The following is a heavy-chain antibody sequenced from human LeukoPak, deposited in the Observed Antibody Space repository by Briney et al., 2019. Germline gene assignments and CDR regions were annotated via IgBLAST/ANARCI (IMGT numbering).Heavy chain of an antibody. J-gene: IGHJ3*02. CDR3: ARDRRFYERAFDI. CDR2: INPNSGGT. CDR1: GYTFTGYY. D-gene: IGHD2/OR15-2a*01. V-gene: IGHV1-2*02. Sequence: ASVKVSCKASGYTFTGYYMHWVRQAPGQGLEWMGWINPNSGGTNYAQKFQGRVTMTRDTSISTAYMELSRLRSDDTAVYYCARDRRFYERAFDIWGQGTMATVSS.